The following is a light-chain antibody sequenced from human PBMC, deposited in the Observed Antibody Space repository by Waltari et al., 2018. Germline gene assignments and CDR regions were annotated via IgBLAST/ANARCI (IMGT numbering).Light chain of an antibody. Sequence: EIVMTQSPATLSVSPGERATLSCRASQTVASHLAWYQQKPGQAPRLLTFGASIRASGVPARFSGSGSGTDFTLTISSLQSEDSAVYFCQQYHNWPPGEITFGPGTKVDIK. CDR1: QTVASH. J-gene: IGKJ3*01. V-gene: IGKV3-15*01. CDR3: QQYHNWPPGEIT. CDR2: GAS.